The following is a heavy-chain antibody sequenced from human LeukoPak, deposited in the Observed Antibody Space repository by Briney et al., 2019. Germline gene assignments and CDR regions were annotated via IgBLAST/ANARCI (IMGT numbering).Heavy chain of an antibody. J-gene: IGHJ4*02. CDR3: ARFCVFCSGCVDY. Sequence: GGSLRLSCAASGFTFSSYSMNWVRQAPGKGLEWVSSISSSSSYIYYADSVKGRFTISRDNAKNSLYLQMNSLRAEDTAVYYCARFCVFCSGCVDYWGQGTLVTVSS. CDR2: ISSSSSYI. CDR1: GFTFSSYS. D-gene: IGHD3-3*01. V-gene: IGHV3-21*01.